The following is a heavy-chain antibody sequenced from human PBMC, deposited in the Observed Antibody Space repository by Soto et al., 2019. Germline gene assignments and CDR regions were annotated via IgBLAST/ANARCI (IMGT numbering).Heavy chain of an antibody. D-gene: IGHD3-3*01. CDR1: GFTFSSYE. CDR2: ISSSGSTI. J-gene: IGHJ3*02. Sequence: GGSLRLSCAASGFTFSSYEMNWVRQAPGKGLEWVSYISSSGSTIYYADSVKGRFTISRDNAKNSLYLQMNSLRAEDTAVYYCAKDFDFWSGYDYAFDIWGQGTMVTVSS. CDR3: AKDFDFWSGYDYAFDI. V-gene: IGHV3-48*03.